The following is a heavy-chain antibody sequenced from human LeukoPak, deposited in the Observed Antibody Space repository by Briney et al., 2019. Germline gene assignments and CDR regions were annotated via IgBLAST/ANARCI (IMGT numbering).Heavy chain of an antibody. V-gene: IGHV1-46*01. CDR2: IDPNGGST. D-gene: IGHD3-3*01. Sequence: ASVRVSCKASGYTFTTHYFHWVRQAPGQGLEWMGIIDPNGGSTKYAQKFQGRVAMTSDTSTSTVYMDLSSLRSEDTAVYYCTSWAGEVKNGLWSGPFDYWGRGALVTVSS. J-gene: IGHJ4*02. CDR3: TSWAGEVKNGLWSGPFDY. CDR1: GYTFTTHY.